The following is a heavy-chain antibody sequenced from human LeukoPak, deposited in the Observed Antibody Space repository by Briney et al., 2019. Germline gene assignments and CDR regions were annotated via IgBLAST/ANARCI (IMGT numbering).Heavy chain of an antibody. D-gene: IGHD2-8*01. V-gene: IGHV1-69*04. Sequence: PGSSVKVSCKASGGTFSSYAISWVRQAPGQGLEWMGRIIPILGIANYAQKFQGRVTITADKSTSTAYMEVSGLRSEDTAVYYCARSMENVLSYYMDVWGEGTTVTVSS. CDR3: ARSMENVLSYYMDV. CDR2: IIPILGIA. J-gene: IGHJ6*03. CDR1: GGTFSSYA.